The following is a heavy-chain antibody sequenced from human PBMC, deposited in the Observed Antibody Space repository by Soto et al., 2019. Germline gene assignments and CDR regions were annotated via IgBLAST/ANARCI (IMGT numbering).Heavy chain of an antibody. CDR3: ARHGPGTGVGSMDV. V-gene: IGHV4-39*01. Sequence: SATLSLTCTVSGGSISNNNYYWGWVRQPPGKGLEWIGNVYHRGSTYYNPSLRSRVTLSVDTSNNQFSLRLSSVTAADTAVFYCARHGPGTGVGSMDVWGQGTTVTSP. CDR1: GGSISNNNYY. D-gene: IGHD3-10*01. CDR2: VYHRGST. J-gene: IGHJ6*02.